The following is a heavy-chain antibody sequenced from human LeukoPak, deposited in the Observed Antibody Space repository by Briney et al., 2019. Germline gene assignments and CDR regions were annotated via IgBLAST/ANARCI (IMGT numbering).Heavy chain of an antibody. J-gene: IGHJ3*02. D-gene: IGHD4-17*01. Sequence: PGGSLRLSCAASGFTFSRYWMSWVRQAPGKGLEWVANIKQDGSEKDYVDSVKGRFTISRDNAKNSLYLQMNSLRAEDTAVYYCARDNGDYGIDAFDIWGQGTMVTVSS. CDR1: GFTFSRYW. CDR3: ARDNGDYGIDAFDI. V-gene: IGHV3-7*01. CDR2: IKQDGSEK.